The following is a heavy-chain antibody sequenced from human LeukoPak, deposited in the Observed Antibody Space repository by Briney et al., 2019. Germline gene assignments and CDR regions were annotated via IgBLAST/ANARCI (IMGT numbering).Heavy chain of an antibody. CDR2: VYPDDSET. D-gene: IGHD5-18*01. CDR3: ARKSDTKAPDY. J-gene: IGHJ4*02. V-gene: IGHV5-51*01. CDR1: GYSFTTYS. Sequence: GESLKISCKASGYSFTTYSIGWVRQMPGKGLEWMGIVYPDDSETRYSPSFEGQVTFSVDISINTAYLQWNSLKASDSAMYYCARKSDTKAPDYWGQGILVTVSS.